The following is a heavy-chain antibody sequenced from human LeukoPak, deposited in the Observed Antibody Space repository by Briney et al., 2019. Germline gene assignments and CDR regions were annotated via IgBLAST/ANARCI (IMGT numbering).Heavy chain of an antibody. J-gene: IGHJ3*02. CDR3: ARGYYYDSSGYDAFDI. CDR1: GGTFSSYA. V-gene: IGHV1-69*01. D-gene: IGHD3-22*01. CDR2: IIPIFGTA. Sequence: ASVKVSCKASGGTFSSYAISWVRQAPGQGLEWMGGIIPIFGTANYAQKFQGRVTITADESTSTAYMELSSLRSEDTAVYYCARGYYYDSSGYDAFDIRGQGTMVTVSS.